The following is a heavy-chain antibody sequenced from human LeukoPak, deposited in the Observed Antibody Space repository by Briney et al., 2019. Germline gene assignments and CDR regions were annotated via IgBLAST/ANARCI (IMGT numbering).Heavy chain of an antibody. CDR2: NSSSSSTI. Sequence: GGSLRLSCAASGFTFSSYSMNWVRQAPGKGLEWVSYNSSSSSTIYYADSVKGRFTISRDNAKNSLYLQMNSLRAEDTAVYYCARVRAACYYGMDVWGQGTTVTVSS. CDR1: GFTFSSYS. D-gene: IGHD6-25*01. V-gene: IGHV3-48*01. J-gene: IGHJ6*02. CDR3: ARVRAACYYGMDV.